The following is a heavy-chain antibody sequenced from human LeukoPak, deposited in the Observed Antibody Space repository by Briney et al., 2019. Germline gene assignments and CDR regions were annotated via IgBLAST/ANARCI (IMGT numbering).Heavy chain of an antibody. Sequence: ASVKVSCKASGYTFTGYYMHWVRQAPGQGLEWMGWINPNSGGTNYAQKFQGRVTMTRDTSISTAYMELSRLRSDDTAVYYCARGGRIAAAGRGNWFDPWGQGTLVTVSS. CDR2: INPNSGGT. J-gene: IGHJ5*02. CDR1: GYTFTGYY. V-gene: IGHV1-2*02. D-gene: IGHD6-13*01. CDR3: ARGGRIAAAGRGNWFDP.